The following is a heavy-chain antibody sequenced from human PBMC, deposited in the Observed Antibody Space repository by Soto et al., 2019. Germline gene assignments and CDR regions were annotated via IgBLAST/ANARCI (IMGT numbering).Heavy chain of an antibody. D-gene: IGHD3-3*01. CDR1: GFTFSSYG. CDR3: ARSALYDFWSGYSY. Sequence: QVQLVESGGGVVQPGRSLRLSCAASGFTFSSYGMHWVRQAPGKGLEWVAVIWYDGSNKYYADSVKGRFTISRDNSKNTLYLQMNSLRAEDTAVYYCARSALYDFWSGYSYWGLGTLVTVSS. V-gene: IGHV3-33*01. J-gene: IGHJ4*02. CDR2: IWYDGSNK.